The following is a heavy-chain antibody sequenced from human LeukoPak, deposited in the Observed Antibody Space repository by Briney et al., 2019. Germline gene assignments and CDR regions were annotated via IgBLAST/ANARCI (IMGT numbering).Heavy chain of an antibody. Sequence: SETLSLTCAVYGGSFSGYYWSWIRQPPGKGLEWIGEINHSGSTNYNPSLKSRVTISVDTSKNQFSLKLSSVTAADTAVYYCARGRLGDPLNYWGQGTLVTVSS. J-gene: IGHJ4*02. CDR3: ARGRLGDPLNY. D-gene: IGHD4-17*01. V-gene: IGHV4-34*01. CDR2: INHSGST. CDR1: GGSFSGYY.